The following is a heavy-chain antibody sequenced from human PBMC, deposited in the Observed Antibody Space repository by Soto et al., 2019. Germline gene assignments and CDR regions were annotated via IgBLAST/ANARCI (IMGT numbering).Heavy chain of an antibody. CDR1: GGSISSYY. V-gene: IGHV4-34*01. CDR3: ARGRGYYYGSGSYYYYYGMDV. D-gene: IGHD3-10*01. Sequence: SETLSLTCTVSGGSISSYYWSWIRQPPGKGLEWIGEINHSGSTNYNPSLKSRVTISVDTSKNQFSLKLSSVTAADTAVYYCARGRGYYYGSGSYYYYYGMDVWGQGTTVTVSS. CDR2: INHSGST. J-gene: IGHJ6*02.